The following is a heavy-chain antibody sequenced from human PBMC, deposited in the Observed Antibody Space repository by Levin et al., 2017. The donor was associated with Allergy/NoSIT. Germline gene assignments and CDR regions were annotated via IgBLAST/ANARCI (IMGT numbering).Heavy chain of an antibody. Sequence: RAGESLKISCEASGFIFDDYAMSWVRHTPGKGLEWVSGISWNGDSTGYADFVKGRFTISRERGKNSLYLQMNSLRVEDTAIYYCARDLVAYGGVTGTFGYWGQGSLVTVSS. CDR2: ISWNGDST. CDR3: ARDLVAYGGVTGTFGY. D-gene: IGHD3-16*01. V-gene: IGHV3-20*04. J-gene: IGHJ4*02. CDR1: GFIFDDYA.